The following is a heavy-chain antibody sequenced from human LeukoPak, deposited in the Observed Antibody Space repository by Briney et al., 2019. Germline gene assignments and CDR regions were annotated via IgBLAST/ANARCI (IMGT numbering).Heavy chain of an antibody. CDR1: GYTFTSYG. D-gene: IGHD3-10*01. J-gene: IGHJ4*02. CDR2: ISAYNGNT. V-gene: IGHV1-18*01. CDR3: ARDPHYYGSGSYLY. Sequence: SVKVFYKASGYTFTSYGISWVRQAPGQGLEWMGWISAYNGNTNYAQKLQGRVTMTTDTSTSTAYMELRSLRSDDTAVYYCARDPHYYGSGSYLYWGQGTLVTVSS.